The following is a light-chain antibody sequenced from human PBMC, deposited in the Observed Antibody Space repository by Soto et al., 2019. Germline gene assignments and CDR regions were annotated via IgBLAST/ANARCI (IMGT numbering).Light chain of an antibody. Sequence: QSALTQPASVSGSPGQSITISCTGSSSDVGGYKYVSWYQQHPGKAPKLMIYEVSNRPSGVSTRFSGSKSGYTASLTISGLQAEDEADYYCSSYTSTSTLVVFGGGTKLTVL. CDR2: EVS. J-gene: IGLJ2*01. V-gene: IGLV2-14*01. CDR1: SSDVGGYKY. CDR3: SSYTSTSTLVV.